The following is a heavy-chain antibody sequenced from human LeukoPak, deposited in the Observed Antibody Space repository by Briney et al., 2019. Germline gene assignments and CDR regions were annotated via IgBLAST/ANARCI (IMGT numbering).Heavy chain of an antibody. Sequence: GGSLRLSCAASGFTFCDYYMSWIRQAPGKGLEWVSYISSSGSTIYYADSVKGRFTISRDNAKNSLYLQMNSLRAEDTAVYYCARGWAVVVTADDAFDIWGQGTMVTVSS. CDR1: GFTFCDYY. V-gene: IGHV3-11*04. J-gene: IGHJ3*02. CDR3: ARGWAVVVTADDAFDI. D-gene: IGHD2-21*02. CDR2: ISSSGSTI.